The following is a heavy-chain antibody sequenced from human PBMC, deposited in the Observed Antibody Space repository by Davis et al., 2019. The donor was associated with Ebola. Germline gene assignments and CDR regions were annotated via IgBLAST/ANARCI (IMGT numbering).Heavy chain of an antibody. D-gene: IGHD1-7*01. J-gene: IGHJ4*02. V-gene: IGHV3-23*01. CDR3: AKMSAGTYY. CDR1: GFTFSTCA. Sequence: GESLKISCEASGFTFSTCAMSWVRQAPGKGLEWVSAISGSGGSTYYADSVKGRFTISRDNSKNTLYLQMNSLRAEDTAVYYCAKMSAGTYYWGQGTLVTVSS. CDR2: ISGSGGST.